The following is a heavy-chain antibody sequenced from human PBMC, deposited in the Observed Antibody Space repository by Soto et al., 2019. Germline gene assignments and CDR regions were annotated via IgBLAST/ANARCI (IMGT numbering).Heavy chain of an antibody. J-gene: IGHJ4*02. CDR2: IYHSGST. Sequence: PSETLSLTCAVSGGSISSSNWWSWVRQPPGKGLEWIGEIYHSGSTNYNPSLKSRVTISVDKSKNQFSLKLSSVTAADTAVYYCATSVAGTRAELIQFDYWGQGTLVTVSS. V-gene: IGHV4-4*02. D-gene: IGHD6-19*01. CDR3: ATSVAGTRAELIQFDY. CDR1: GGSISSSNW.